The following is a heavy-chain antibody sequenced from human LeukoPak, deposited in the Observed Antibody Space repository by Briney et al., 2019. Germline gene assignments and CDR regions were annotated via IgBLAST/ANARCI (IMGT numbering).Heavy chain of an antibody. CDR1: GFTFSSYA. CDR2: IVSDGYKA. J-gene: IGHJ5*02. V-gene: IGHV3-23*01. D-gene: IGHD2/OR15-2a*01. Sequence: GGSLRLSCAPSGFTFSSYAMSWVRQAPGKGLEWVATIVSDGYKAYYADSVKGRFAISRDNSQNTVHLQMNSLRAEDTATYYCAKEIVFLFGDPWGQGALVTVSS. CDR3: AKEIVFLFGDP.